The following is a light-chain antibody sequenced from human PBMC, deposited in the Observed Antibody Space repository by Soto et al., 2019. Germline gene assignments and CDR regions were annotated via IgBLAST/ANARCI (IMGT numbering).Light chain of an antibody. CDR3: QSYDSSLSGLLYV. CDR1: SSNIGAGYD. Sequence: QPALTQPPSVSGAPGQRVTISCTGSSSNIGAGYDVHWYQQLPGTAPKLLIYGNSNRPSGVPDRFSGSKSGTSASLAITGLQAEDEADYYCQSYDSSLSGLLYVFGTGTKITVL. J-gene: IGLJ1*01. V-gene: IGLV1-40*01. CDR2: GNS.